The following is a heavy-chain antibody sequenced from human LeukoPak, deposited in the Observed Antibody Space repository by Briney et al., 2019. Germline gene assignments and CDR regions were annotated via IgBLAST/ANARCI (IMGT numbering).Heavy chain of an antibody. J-gene: IGHJ4*02. CDR1: GGSVTSYY. D-gene: IGHD3-10*01. CDR3: ARDRSSGSLDY. CDR2: IYHSGST. V-gene: IGHV4-38-2*02. Sequence: SETLSLTCAVSGGSVTSYYWGWIRQPPGKGLEWIGSIYHSGSTYYNPSLKSRVTISVDTSKNQFSLKLSSVTAADTAVYYCARDRSSGSLDYWGQGTLVTVSS.